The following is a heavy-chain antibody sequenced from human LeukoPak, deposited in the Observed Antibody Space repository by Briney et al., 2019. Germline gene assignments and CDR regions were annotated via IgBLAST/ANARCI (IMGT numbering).Heavy chain of an antibody. V-gene: IGHV3-7*01. J-gene: IGHJ6*03. D-gene: IGHD4-17*01. CDR2: IKQDGSDI. Sequence: PGGSLRLSCAASGFTFNGFWMRWVRQAAGKGLEWVANIKQDGSDIYYLGSVRGRFTISRDNAMNSLYLQMNSLRAEDTAVYYCTRDALYGDPSYYYMDVWGKGTTVTVSS. CDR1: GFTFNGFW. CDR3: TRDALYGDPSYYYMDV.